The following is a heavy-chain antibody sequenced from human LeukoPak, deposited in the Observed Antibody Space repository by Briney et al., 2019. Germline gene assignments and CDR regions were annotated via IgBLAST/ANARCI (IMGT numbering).Heavy chain of an antibody. J-gene: IGHJ6*04. CDR3: ARDSSYGMDV. CDR2: IKQDGSEK. D-gene: IGHD6-6*01. V-gene: IGHV3-7*03. Sequence: GGALRLSCAASGFTFSSYEMSWVRQAQGKGLEWVANIKQDGSEKYYVDSVKGRFTISRDNAKNSLYLQMNSLRAEDTAVYYCARDSSYGMDVWGKGTTVTVSS. CDR1: GFTFSSYE.